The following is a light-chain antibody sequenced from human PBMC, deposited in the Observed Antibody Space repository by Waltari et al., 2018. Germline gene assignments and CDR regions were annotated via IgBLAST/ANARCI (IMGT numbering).Light chain of an antibody. CDR3: NSYAGSSSWV. V-gene: IGLV2-14*01. Sequence: QSALTQPASVSGSPGQSITISCTGTSSDVGFYNYVSWYQQHPGKAPKLMIYDVSERPSGVYHRFSGSKSGNTASLTISGLQAEDEADYYCNSYAGSSSWVFGGGTKLTVL. CDR2: DVS. CDR1: SSDVGFYNY. J-gene: IGLJ3*02.